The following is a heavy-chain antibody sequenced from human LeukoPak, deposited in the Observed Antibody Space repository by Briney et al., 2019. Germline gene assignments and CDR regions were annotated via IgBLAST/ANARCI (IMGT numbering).Heavy chain of an antibody. V-gene: IGHV4-4*07. D-gene: IGHD6-13*01. CDR3: ARDYSSSWYWSAFDI. CDR2: IYTSGST. Sequence: PSETLSLTCTVSGGSISSYYWSWIRQPAGKGLEWIGRIYTSGSTNYNPSLKSRVTMSVDTSKNQFSLKLSSVTATDTAVYYCARDYSSSWYWSAFDIWGQGTMVTVSS. J-gene: IGHJ3*02. CDR1: GGSISSYY.